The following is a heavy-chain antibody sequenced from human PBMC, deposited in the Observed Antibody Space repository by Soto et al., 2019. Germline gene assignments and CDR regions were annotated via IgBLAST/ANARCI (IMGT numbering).Heavy chain of an antibody. CDR2: IYHSGST. J-gene: IGHJ4*02. Sequence: RQPPGKGLNYIGYIYHSGSTYYNTSLKSRVTISVDRSKNQFSLKLSSVTAADTAVYYCARVRSGWGIDYWGQGTLVTVSS. V-gene: IGHV4-30-2*01. CDR3: ARVRSGWGIDY. D-gene: IGHD6-19*01.